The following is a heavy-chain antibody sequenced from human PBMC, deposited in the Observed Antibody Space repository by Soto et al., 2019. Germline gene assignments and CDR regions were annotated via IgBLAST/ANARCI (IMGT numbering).Heavy chain of an antibody. V-gene: IGHV3-33*01. CDR1: GFTFSSYG. CDR2: IWYDGSNK. D-gene: IGHD3-10*01. CDR3: ARDPGSYYLPPDY. J-gene: IGHJ4*02. Sequence: QVQLVESGGGVVQPRRSLRLSCAASGFTFSSYGMHWVRQAPGKGLEWVAVIWYDGSNKYYADSVKGRFTISRDNSKNTLYLQMNSLRAEDTAVYYCARDPGSYYLPPDYWGQGTLVTVSS.